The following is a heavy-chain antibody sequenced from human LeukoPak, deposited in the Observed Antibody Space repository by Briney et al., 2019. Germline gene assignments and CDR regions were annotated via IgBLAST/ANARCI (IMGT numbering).Heavy chain of an antibody. CDR2: ISWNSGSI. CDR1: RFTFDDYA. Sequence: GGSLRLSCAASRFTFDDYAMHWVRQAPGKGLEWVSGISWNSGSIDYADSVKGRFTISRDNAKNSLYLQMNSLRAEDTAVYYCARISGYSGSYHFDYWGQGTLVTVSS. V-gene: IGHV3-9*01. D-gene: IGHD1-26*01. CDR3: ARISGYSGSYHFDY. J-gene: IGHJ4*02.